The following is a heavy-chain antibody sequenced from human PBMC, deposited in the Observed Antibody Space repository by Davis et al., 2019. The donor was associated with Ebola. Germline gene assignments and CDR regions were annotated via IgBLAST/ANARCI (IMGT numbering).Heavy chain of an antibody. V-gene: IGHV4-31*03. CDR2: IYYSGNT. CDR3: ARVRRGGDYFDY. D-gene: IGHD2-21*01. Sequence: MPLETLSLTCTVSGGSISSGGYYWSWIRQRPGKGLEWIGYIYYSGNTYYNPSLKSRIIISVDTSKNQFSLKLSSVTAADTAVYYCARVRRGGDYFDYWGQGTLVTVSS. CDR1: GGSISSGGYY. J-gene: IGHJ4*02.